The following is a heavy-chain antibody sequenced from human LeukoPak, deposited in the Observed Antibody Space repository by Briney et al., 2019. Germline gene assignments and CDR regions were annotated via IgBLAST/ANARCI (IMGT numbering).Heavy chain of an antibody. D-gene: IGHD3-10*01. Sequence: GGSLRLSSAGSGVCFVGYCMSCVRQAAGKGLEWVANRKQEGSEKNYVAFVQVRFTIPRDTAKSSLYLQMDSLRAVDTAVYFCGRERPGAPVPGVIALWGRGALVTVSS. CDR2: RKQEGSEK. CDR1: GVCFVGYC. J-gene: IGHJ4*02. CDR3: GRERPGAPVPGVIAL. V-gene: IGHV3-7*03.